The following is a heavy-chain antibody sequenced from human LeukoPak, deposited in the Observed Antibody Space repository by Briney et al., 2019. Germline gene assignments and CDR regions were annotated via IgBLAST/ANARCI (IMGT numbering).Heavy chain of an antibody. J-gene: IGHJ4*02. CDR1: GGSFSGYY. D-gene: IGHD3-22*01. Sequence: PSETLSLTCAVYGGSFSGYYWSWIRQPPGKGLEWIGEINHSGSTNYNPSLKSRVTISVDTSKNQFSLKLSSVTAADTAVYYCARGLGSSITMIPFDYWGQGTLVTVSS. V-gene: IGHV4-34*01. CDR2: INHSGST. CDR3: ARGLGSSITMIPFDY.